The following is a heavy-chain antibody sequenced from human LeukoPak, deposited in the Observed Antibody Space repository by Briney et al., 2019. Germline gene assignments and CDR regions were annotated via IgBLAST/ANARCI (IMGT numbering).Heavy chain of an antibody. CDR1: GGTFSSYA. V-gene: IGHV1-69*05. Sequence: SVKVSCKASGGTFSSYAISWVRQASGQGLEWMGGIIPIFGTANYAQKFQGRVTITTDESTSTAYMELSSLRSEDTAVYYCAGTRIAAAGDYYYYYYMDVWGKGTTVTVSS. CDR2: IIPIFGTA. J-gene: IGHJ6*03. CDR3: AGTRIAAAGDYYYYYYMDV. D-gene: IGHD6-13*01.